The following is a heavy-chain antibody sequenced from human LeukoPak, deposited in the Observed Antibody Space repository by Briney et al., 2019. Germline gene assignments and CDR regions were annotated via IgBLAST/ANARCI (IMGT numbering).Heavy chain of an antibody. J-gene: IGHJ4*02. CDR2: MNPNSGNT. V-gene: IGHV1-8*03. CDR1: GYTFTSYD. Sequence: ASVKVSCEASGYTFTSYDINWVRQATGQGLEWMGWMNPNSGNTGYAQKFQGRVTITRNTSISTAYMELSSLRSEDTAVYYCASVAAAGTSFDYWGQGTLVTVSS. CDR3: ASVAAAGTSFDY. D-gene: IGHD6-13*01.